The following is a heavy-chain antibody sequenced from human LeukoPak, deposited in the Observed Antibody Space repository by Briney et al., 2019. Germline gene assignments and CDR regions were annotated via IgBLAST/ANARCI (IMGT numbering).Heavy chain of an antibody. CDR3: ARGRWYYYDSSGYFAEYFQY. J-gene: IGHJ1*01. D-gene: IGHD3-22*01. V-gene: IGHV4-34*01. CDR2: INHSGST. Sequence: PSETLSLTCAVYGGSFSGYYWSWIRQPPGKGLEWIGEINHSGSTNYNPSLKSRVTISVDTSKNQFSLKLSSVTAADTAVYYCARGRWYYYDSSGYFAEYFQYWGQGTLVTVSS. CDR1: GGSFSGYY.